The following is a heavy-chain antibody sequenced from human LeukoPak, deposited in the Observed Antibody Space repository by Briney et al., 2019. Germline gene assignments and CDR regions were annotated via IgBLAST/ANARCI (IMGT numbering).Heavy chain of an antibody. CDR3: ARDTRNYGSGSYSEDFDY. CDR2: INPNSGGT. J-gene: IGHJ4*02. D-gene: IGHD3-10*01. V-gene: IGHV1-2*02. Sequence: GASVKVSCKASGYTFTSYDINWVRQATGQGLEWMGWINPNSGGTNYAQKFQGRVTMTRDTSISTAYMELSRLRSDDTAVYYCARDTRNYGSGSYSEDFDYWGQGTLVTVSS. CDR1: GYTFTSYD.